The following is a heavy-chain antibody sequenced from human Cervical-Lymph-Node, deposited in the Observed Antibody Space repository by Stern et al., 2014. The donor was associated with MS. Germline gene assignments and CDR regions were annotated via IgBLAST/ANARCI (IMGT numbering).Heavy chain of an antibody. CDR1: GYTFTGYY. V-gene: IGHV1-2*04. CDR3: ARAIGSGWDNNWFDP. Sequence: QVQLVQSGAEVKKPGASVKVSCKASGYTFTGYYMHWVRQAPGQGLEWMGWINPNSGGTNYAQKFQGWVTMTRDTSISTAYMELSRLRSDDTAVYYCARAIGSGWDNNWFDPWGQGTLVTVSS. J-gene: IGHJ5*02. D-gene: IGHD6-19*01. CDR2: INPNSGGT.